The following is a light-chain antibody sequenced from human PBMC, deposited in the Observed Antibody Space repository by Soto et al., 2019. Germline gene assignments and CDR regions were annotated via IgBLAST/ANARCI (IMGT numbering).Light chain of an antibody. CDR2: EVS. Sequence: QSVLTQPPSVSGSPGQSVTISCTGTSSDVGSYNRVSWYQQPPGTAPKLMIYEVSNRPSGVPDRFSGPKSGNTASLTISGLQAEDEADYYCSSYTSSSTHYVFGTGTKVTVL. CDR1: SSDVGSYNR. V-gene: IGLV2-18*02. J-gene: IGLJ1*01. CDR3: SSYTSSSTHYV.